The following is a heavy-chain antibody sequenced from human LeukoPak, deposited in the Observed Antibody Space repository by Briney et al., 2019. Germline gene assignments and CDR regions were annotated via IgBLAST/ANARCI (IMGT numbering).Heavy chain of an antibody. CDR1: GSTYDDYA. V-gene: IGHV3-9*03. CDR3: AKDTGYDWGTHPFDY. Sequence: GRSLRLSCAASGSTYDDYAMHWVRQAPGKSLEWVSGISWKSGSIGYADSVKSRFTIYRDNAKNSLYLQMNSLRPEDMALYYCAKDTGYDWGTHPFDYWGQGTLVTVSS. D-gene: IGHD5-12*01. CDR2: ISWKSGSI. J-gene: IGHJ4*02.